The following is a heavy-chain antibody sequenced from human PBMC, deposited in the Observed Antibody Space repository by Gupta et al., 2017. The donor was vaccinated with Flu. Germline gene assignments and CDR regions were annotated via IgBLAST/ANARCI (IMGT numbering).Heavy chain of an antibody. D-gene: IGHD3-22*01. J-gene: IGHJ4*02. CDR2: ISASSSFI. Sequence: EVRLVESGGGLVKPGGSLRLSCADSGFTCGTYTMTWIRQAPGKGLEWVASISASSSFIFYADSVKGRFAVSRDNAKYSLYLQMDSLRADDTAVYFCARSFAYDRSASYDSWGQGTLVTVSS. CDR1: GFTCGTYT. CDR3: ARSFAYDRSASYDS. V-gene: IGHV3-21*02.